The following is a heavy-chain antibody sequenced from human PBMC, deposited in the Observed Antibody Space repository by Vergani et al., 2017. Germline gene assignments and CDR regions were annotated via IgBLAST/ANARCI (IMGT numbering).Heavy chain of an antibody. J-gene: IGHJ3*02. CDR2: IWYDGSNK. Sequence: QVQRVESGGGVVQPGRSLRLSCAASGFTFSSYGMHWVRQATGKGMEWVAVIWYDGSNKYYADSVKGRFTISRDNSKNKLYLQMNSLRAEDKAVYYCAREQDPRGAFDIWGQGTMVTVSS. CDR1: GFTFSSYG. V-gene: IGHV3-33*01. CDR3: AREQDPRGAFDI.